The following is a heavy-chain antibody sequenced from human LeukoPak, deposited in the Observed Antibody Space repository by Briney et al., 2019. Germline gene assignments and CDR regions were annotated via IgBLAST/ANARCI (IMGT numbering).Heavy chain of an antibody. D-gene: IGHD3-10*01. Sequence: GASVKVSCKASGGTFSNYAIGWVRQAPGQGLEWMGGVIPIFSTANYAQKFQGRVTITADKSTSTAYMELSSLRSEDTAVYYCARDLGVRHYFDYWGQGTLVTVSS. V-gene: IGHV1-69*06. J-gene: IGHJ4*02. CDR2: VIPIFSTA. CDR3: ARDLGVRHYFDY. CDR1: GGTFSNYA.